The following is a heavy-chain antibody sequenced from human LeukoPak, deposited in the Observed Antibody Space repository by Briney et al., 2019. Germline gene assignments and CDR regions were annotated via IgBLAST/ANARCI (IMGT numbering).Heavy chain of an antibody. CDR1: GGSFSGYY. Sequence: ETLSLTCAVYGGSFSGYYWSWIRQPPGKGLEWVSAISGSGGSTYYADSVKGRFTISRDNSKNTLYLQMNSLRAEDTAVYYCAKKPLGYCSGGSCYPDYWGQGTLVTVSS. J-gene: IGHJ4*02. V-gene: IGHV3-23*01. CDR2: ISGSGGST. D-gene: IGHD2-15*01. CDR3: AKKPLGYCSGGSCYPDY.